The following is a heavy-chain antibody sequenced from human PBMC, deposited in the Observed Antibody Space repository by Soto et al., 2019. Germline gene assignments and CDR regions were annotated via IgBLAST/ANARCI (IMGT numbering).Heavy chain of an antibody. V-gene: IGHV1-46*01. Sequence: EASVKVSCKASGYTFTSYYMHWVRQAPGQGLEWMGIINPSGGSTSYAQKFQGRVTMTRDTSTSTVYMELSSLRSEDTAVYYCARDSDFWSGYSNYGMDVWGQGTTVTAP. D-gene: IGHD3-3*01. CDR1: GYTFTSYY. CDR2: INPSGGST. J-gene: IGHJ6*02. CDR3: ARDSDFWSGYSNYGMDV.